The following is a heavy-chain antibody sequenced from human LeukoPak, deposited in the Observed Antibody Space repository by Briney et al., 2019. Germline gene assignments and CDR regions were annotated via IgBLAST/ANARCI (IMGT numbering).Heavy chain of an antibody. Sequence: ASVKVSSKASGYTFTSYYMHWVRQAAGQGLEWMGIINPSGGSTSYAQKFQGRVTMTRDMSTSTVYMELSSLRSEDTAVYYCARDAGSSTSYFLQFDPWGQGTLVTVSS. J-gene: IGHJ5*02. D-gene: IGHD2-2*01. CDR1: GYTFTSYY. CDR3: ARDAGSSTSYFLQFDP. V-gene: IGHV1-46*01. CDR2: INPSGGST.